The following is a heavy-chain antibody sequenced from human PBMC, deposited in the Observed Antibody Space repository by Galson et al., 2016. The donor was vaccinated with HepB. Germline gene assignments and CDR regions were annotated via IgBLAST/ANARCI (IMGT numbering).Heavy chain of an antibody. Sequence: SLRLSCAVSGFTFSDYGMTWVRQAPGKGLEVVSSISRRGDSTDYGDSVKGRFTISRDNFKNTLFLQMNSLTADDTAIYYCVQGSTAPAVWGKGTTVSVSS. V-gene: IGHV3-23*01. CDR3: VQGSTAPAV. D-gene: IGHD1-26*01. J-gene: IGHJ6*04. CDR2: ISRRGDST. CDR1: GFTFSDYG.